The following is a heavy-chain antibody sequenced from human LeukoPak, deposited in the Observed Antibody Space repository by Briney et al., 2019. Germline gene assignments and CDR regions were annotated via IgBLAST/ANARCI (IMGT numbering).Heavy chain of an antibody. CDR2: INHSGST. V-gene: IGHV4-34*01. CDR3: ARGVPGIAVAGTDRSDY. CDR1: GGSFSGYY. J-gene: IGHJ4*02. D-gene: IGHD6-19*01. Sequence: SETLSLTCAVYGGSFSGYYWSWIRQPPGKGLEWIGEINHSGSTNYNPSLKSRVTISVDTSKNQFSLKLSSVTAADAAVYYCARGVPGIAVAGTDRSDYWGQGTLVTVSS.